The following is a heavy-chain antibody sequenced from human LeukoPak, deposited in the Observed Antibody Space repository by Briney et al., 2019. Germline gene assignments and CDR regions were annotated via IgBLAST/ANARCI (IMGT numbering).Heavy chain of an antibody. V-gene: IGHV4-39*01. D-gene: IGHD6-13*01. Sequence: PSETLSLTCTVSGGSISSSSYYWGWIRQPPGKGLEWIGSIYYSGSTYYNPSLKSRVTISVDTSKNQFSLKLSSVTAADTAVYYCARRAAAARNWGQGTLVTVSS. J-gene: IGHJ1*01. CDR1: GGSISSSSYY. CDR2: IYYSGST. CDR3: ARRAAAARN.